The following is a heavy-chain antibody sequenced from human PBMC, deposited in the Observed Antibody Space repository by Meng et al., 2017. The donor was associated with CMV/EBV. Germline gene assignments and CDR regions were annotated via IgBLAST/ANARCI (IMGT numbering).Heavy chain of an antibody. CDR1: GYTFTSYD. V-gene: IGHV1-8*01. Sequence: ASVKVSCKASGYTFTSYDINWVRQATGQGLEWMGWMNPNSGNTGYAQKFQGRVTMTRNTSISTAYMELSSLRSEDTAVYYCAREGQSGVPAAIYGFWFDPWGQGTLVTVSS. CDR3: AREGQSGVPAAIYGFWFDP. D-gene: IGHD2-2*02. J-gene: IGHJ5*02. CDR2: MNPNSGNT.